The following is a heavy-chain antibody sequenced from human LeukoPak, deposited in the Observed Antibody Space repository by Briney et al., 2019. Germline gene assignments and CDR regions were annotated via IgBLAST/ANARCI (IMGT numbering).Heavy chain of an antibody. D-gene: IGHD1-7*01. CDR3: ARSHRELLGDDAFDI. Sequence: PSETLSLTCSVSGGSISSYYWNWIRQPPGKGLEWIGYIYYSGTTKYNPSLKSRVTISADTSKNQFSLKLNSVTAADTAVYYCARSHRELLGDDAFDIWGQGKMVTVSS. CDR1: GGSISSYY. V-gene: IGHV4-59*01. CDR2: IYYSGTT. J-gene: IGHJ3*02.